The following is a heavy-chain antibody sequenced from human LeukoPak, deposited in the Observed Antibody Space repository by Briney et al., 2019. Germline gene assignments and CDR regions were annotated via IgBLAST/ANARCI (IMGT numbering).Heavy chain of an antibody. CDR3: ASGRQWLAFDY. CDR1: GFTFSNAW. Sequence: GGSLRLSCAASGFTFSNAWMSWVRQAPGKGLEWVSIIYAAGNTYYADSVKGRFTISKDNSKNTLYLQMDSLRVDDTAIYYCASGRQWLAFDYWGQGNLVAVSS. V-gene: IGHV3-66*01. J-gene: IGHJ4*02. CDR2: IYAAGNT. D-gene: IGHD6-19*01.